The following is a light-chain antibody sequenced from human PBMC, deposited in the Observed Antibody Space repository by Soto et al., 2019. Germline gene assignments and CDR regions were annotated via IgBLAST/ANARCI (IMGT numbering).Light chain of an antibody. CDR3: QQTYRTPPIT. V-gene: IGKV1-39*01. CDR1: QNIRSY. J-gene: IGKJ5*01. CDR2: AAS. Sequence: DSQMTQSPSSLSASVGDRVSITCRASQNIRSYLNWYQHKPGEAPKLLIYAASSLLTGVPSRFSGSGSGTDFTLTINTLQPEDFATYYCQQTYRTPPITFGQGTRLEIK.